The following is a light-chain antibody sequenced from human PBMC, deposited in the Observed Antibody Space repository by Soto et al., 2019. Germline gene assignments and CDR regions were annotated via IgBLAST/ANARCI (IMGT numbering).Light chain of an antibody. CDR1: QSVNSY. Sequence: DMQMTQSPATLSASVGDRVTITCRASQSVNSYLAWYQQKPGKAPKLLIYKASTLNSGVPSRFSGSGSGTEFTLTITSLQPDDFATYYCQHYNTYSRAFGQGTKVEIK. CDR2: KAS. CDR3: QHYNTYSRA. J-gene: IGKJ1*01. V-gene: IGKV1-5*03.